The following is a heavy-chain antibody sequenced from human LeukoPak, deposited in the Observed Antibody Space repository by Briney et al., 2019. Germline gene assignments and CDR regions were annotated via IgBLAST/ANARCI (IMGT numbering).Heavy chain of an antibody. Sequence: GGYVRLSCAASGFTFSSYSMNWVRQAPGKGLEWVSSISSSSSYIYYADSVKGRFTISRDNAKNSLYLQMNSLRAEDTAVYYCARERLDILTGYGRGAFDIWGQGTMVTVSS. CDR2: ISSSSSYI. J-gene: IGHJ3*02. CDR3: ARERLDILTGYGRGAFDI. V-gene: IGHV3-21*01. D-gene: IGHD3-9*01. CDR1: GFTFSSYS.